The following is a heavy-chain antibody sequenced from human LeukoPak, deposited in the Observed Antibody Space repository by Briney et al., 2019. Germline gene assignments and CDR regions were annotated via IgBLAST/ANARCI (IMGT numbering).Heavy chain of an antibody. CDR1: GYTLTELS. V-gene: IGHV1-24*01. Sequence: GASVKVSCKVSGYTLTELSMHWVRQAPGKGLEWMGGFDPEDGETIYAQKFQGRVTMTEDTSTDTAYMELSSPRSEGTAVYYCATSDISSSWSPFDYWGQGTLVTVSS. D-gene: IGHD6-13*01. J-gene: IGHJ4*02. CDR2: FDPEDGET. CDR3: ATSDISSSWSPFDY.